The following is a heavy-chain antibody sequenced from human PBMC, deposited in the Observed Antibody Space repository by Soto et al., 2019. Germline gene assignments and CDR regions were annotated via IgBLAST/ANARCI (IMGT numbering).Heavy chain of an antibody. CDR3: AKNYYFDN. J-gene: IGHJ4*02. CDR1: GFTFSSYA. Sequence: EVKLLESGGGLVQPGVSLRLSCAASGFTFSSYAMSWVRQAPGKGLEWVSSINVDDNTYYADSVKGRFTISRDNSKNTVYLQMDSLRAEDTAIYYCAKNYYFDNWGQGTLVTVSS. V-gene: IGHV3-23*01. CDR2: INVDDNT.